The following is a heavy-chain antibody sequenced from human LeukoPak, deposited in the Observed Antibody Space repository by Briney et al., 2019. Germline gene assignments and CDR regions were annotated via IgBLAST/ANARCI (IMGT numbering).Heavy chain of an antibody. V-gene: IGHV3-9*01. D-gene: IGHD4-23*01. CDR2: ISWNSGSI. J-gene: IGHJ4*02. CDR1: GFTFDDYA. CDR3: ARDGSVTYYGGNFLGVYDWSGYDY. Sequence: GGSLRLSCAASGFTFDDYAMHWVRQAPGKGLEWVSGISWNSGSIGYADSVKGRFTISRDNAKNSLYLQMNSLRAEDTALYYCARDGSVTYYGGNFLGVYDWSGYDYWGQGTLVTVSS.